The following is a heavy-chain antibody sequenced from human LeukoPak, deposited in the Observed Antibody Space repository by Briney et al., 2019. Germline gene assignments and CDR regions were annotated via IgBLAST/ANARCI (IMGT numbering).Heavy chain of an antibody. CDR1: GYTFTGYY. CDR3: AREGRAQLLYGLNWFDP. J-gene: IGHJ5*02. V-gene: IGHV1-2*04. D-gene: IGHD2-2*02. CDR2: INPNSGGT. Sequence: ASVKVSCKASGYTFTGYYMHWVRQAPGQGLEWMGWINPNSGGTNYAQKFQGWVTMTRDTSISTAYMELSRLRSDDTAVYYCAREGRAQLLYGLNWFDPWGQGTLVTVSS.